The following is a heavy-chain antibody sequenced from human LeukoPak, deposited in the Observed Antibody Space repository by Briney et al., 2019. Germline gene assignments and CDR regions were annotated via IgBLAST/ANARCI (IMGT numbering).Heavy chain of an antibody. Sequence: GGSLRLSCAASGFTFDDYAMHWVRQAQGPGLGWVSGGSRYNGSIGYADSVKGRFTISRANAKNSLYLQMNSLRAEDTALYYCAKGGYSSGWYRGLFDYWGQGTLVTVSS. CDR2: GSRYNGSI. D-gene: IGHD6-19*01. CDR1: GFTFDDYA. V-gene: IGHV3-9*01. CDR3: AKGGYSSGWYRGLFDY. J-gene: IGHJ4*02.